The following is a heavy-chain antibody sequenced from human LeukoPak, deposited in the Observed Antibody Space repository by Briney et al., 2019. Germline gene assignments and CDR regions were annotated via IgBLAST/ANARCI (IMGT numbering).Heavy chain of an antibody. CDR1: GGSVSSGNYY. Sequence: SETLSLTCTVSGGSVSSGNYYWSWIRQPPGKGLEWIGYIYNSGSTNYNPSLKSRVTISVDTSKNQFSLKLSSMTAADTAVYYCARVIPSTVVRHWYFDLWGRGTLVTVSS. CDR2: IYNSGST. CDR3: ARVIPSTVVRHWYFDL. V-gene: IGHV4-61*01. D-gene: IGHD4-23*01. J-gene: IGHJ2*01.